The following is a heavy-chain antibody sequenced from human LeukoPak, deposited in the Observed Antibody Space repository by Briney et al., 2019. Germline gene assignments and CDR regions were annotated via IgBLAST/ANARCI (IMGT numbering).Heavy chain of an antibody. Sequence: GESLKISCKGSDYSFISYWIVWVRQMPGEGLEWMGVIYPGDSDTRYSPSFQGQDTISADKSISTAYLQWSSLKASDSAMYYCAREKYVGRLTDYWGQGTLVTVSS. CDR2: IYPGDSDT. V-gene: IGHV5-51*01. CDR3: AREKYVGRLTDY. CDR1: DYSFISYW. D-gene: IGHD2-15*01. J-gene: IGHJ4*02.